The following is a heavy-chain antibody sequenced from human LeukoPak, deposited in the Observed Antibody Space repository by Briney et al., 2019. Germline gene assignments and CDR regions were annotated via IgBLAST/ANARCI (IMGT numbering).Heavy chain of an antibody. V-gene: IGHV4-61*08. D-gene: IGHD3-22*01. J-gene: IGHJ4*02. CDR1: GGSISSGGYY. CDR2: IYYSGST. Sequence: SQTLSLTCTVSGGSISSGGYYWSWIRQPPGKGLEWIGYIYYSGSTNYNPSLKSRVTISVDTSKNQFSLKLSSVTAADTAVYYCARGLSNTMINYWGQGTLVTVSS. CDR3: ARGLSNTMINY.